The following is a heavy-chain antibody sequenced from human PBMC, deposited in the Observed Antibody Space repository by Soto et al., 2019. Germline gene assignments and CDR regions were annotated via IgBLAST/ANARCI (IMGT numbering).Heavy chain of an antibody. CDR2: ISAYNGNT. Sequence: ASVKVSCKASGYTFTSYGISWVRQAPGQGLEWMGWISAYNGNTNYAQKLQGRVTMTTDTSTSTAYMELRSLRSDDTAVYYCAREYGSGSYYTFFDYWGQGTLVTVSS. J-gene: IGHJ4*02. CDR3: AREYGSGSYYTFFDY. V-gene: IGHV1-18*01. D-gene: IGHD3-10*01. CDR1: GYTFTSYG.